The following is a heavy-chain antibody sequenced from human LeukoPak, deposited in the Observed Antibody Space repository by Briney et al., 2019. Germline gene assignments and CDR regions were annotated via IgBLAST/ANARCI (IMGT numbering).Heavy chain of an antibody. D-gene: IGHD6-19*01. CDR1: GFTFSDYY. J-gene: IGHJ1*01. CDR2: ISSSGSPI. Sequence: GGSLRLSCAASGFTFSDYYMSWIRQAPGKGLEWVAYISSSGSPIFYIDSVKGRFTISRDNSKNTLYVQMNSLRAEDTAVYHCARGGKRALAGTRSPQYFQHWGQGTLVTVSS. V-gene: IGHV3-11*04. CDR3: ARGGKRALAGTRSPQYFQH.